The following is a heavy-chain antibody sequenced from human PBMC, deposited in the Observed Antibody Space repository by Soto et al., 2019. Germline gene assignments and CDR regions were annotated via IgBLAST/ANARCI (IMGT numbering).Heavy chain of an antibody. CDR2: IKHDGNEK. V-gene: IGHV3-7*01. Sequence: EERLVESGGDLAQSGGSLRLSCAATGFMFGTYWMSWVRQAPGKGLEWVANIKHDGNEKYYADSVKGRFTVSRDNVKNFLHLQMSSLRGDDTGVYFCVRATLSWGHYYFRGLDVWGQGTTVT. D-gene: IGHD3-22*01. CDR3: VRATLSWGHYYFRGLDV. CDR1: GFMFGTYW. J-gene: IGHJ6*02.